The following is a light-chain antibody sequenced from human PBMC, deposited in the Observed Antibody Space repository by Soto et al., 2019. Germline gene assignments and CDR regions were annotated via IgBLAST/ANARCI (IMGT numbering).Light chain of an antibody. J-gene: IGKJ2*01. CDR1: QSINSW. CDR2: KAS. CDR3: QQYNSYPHT. Sequence: DIQLTQYPSTLSASVGDRVTITCRASQSINSWLAWSQQRPGKAPKLLIYKASSLQSGDPSRFSGSGSGTEFTLNISRLQPDDFATYYCQQYNSYPHTFGQGTKLEIK. V-gene: IGKV1-5*03.